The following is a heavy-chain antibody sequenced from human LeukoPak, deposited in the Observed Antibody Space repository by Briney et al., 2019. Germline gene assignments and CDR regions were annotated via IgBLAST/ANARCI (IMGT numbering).Heavy chain of an antibody. V-gene: IGHV3-43*02. CDR2: ITGDGGST. J-gene: IGHJ3*02. Sequence: GGSLSLSCAASGFTFDDFAMHWVRQAPGKGLEWVSLITGDGGSTYYADSVKGRFTISRDNSKNTLYLQMNSLRAEDTAVYYCARDLWCGADCYGTFDIWGQGTMVSVSS. D-gene: IGHD2-21*02. CDR3: ARDLWCGADCYGTFDI. CDR1: GFTFDDFA.